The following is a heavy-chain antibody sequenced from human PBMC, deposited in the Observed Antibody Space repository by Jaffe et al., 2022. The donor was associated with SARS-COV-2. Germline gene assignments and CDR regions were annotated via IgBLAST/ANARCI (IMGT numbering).Heavy chain of an antibody. Sequence: QVQLVESGGGVVQPGRSLRLSCAASGFTFSSYGMHWVRQAPGKGLEWVAVIWYDGSNKYYADSVKGRFTISRDNSKNTLYLQMNSLRAEDTAVYYCARENLPSGGYYNYWGQGTLVTVSS. CDR1: GFTFSSYG. CDR2: IWYDGSNK. CDR3: ARENLPSGGYYNY. D-gene: IGHD3-3*01. V-gene: IGHV3-33*01. J-gene: IGHJ4*02.